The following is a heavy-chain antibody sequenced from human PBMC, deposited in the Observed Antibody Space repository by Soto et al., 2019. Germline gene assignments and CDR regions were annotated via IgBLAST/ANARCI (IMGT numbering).Heavy chain of an antibody. V-gene: IGHV1-46*01. CDR1: ADTFTSYY. CDR2: INPNGGST. J-gene: IGHJ4*02. CDR3: LVRHRGYSGYDFDY. D-gene: IGHD5-12*01. Sequence: GASVKVSCKAPADTFTSYYIHWVRQAPGHGLEWMGIINPNGGSTRFAQTFQGRITMTTDESTSTAYMELSSLRSEDTAVYYCLVRHRGYSGYDFDYWGQGTLVTVSS.